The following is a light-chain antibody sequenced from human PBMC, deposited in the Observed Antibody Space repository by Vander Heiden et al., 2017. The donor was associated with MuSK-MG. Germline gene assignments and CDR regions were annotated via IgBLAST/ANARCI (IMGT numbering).Light chain of an antibody. J-gene: IGLJ3*02. Sequence: QSALTPPASVSGSPGHSITISCTGTSSDIGNYNVVSWYQQHPGKAPKLLIYEASGRPSGVSNRFSGSKSGNTASLTISGLQADDEADYYCCSYAGSSTWVFGGGTKLTVL. CDR1: SSDIGNYNV. V-gene: IGLV2-23*01. CDR2: EAS. CDR3: CSYAGSSTWV.